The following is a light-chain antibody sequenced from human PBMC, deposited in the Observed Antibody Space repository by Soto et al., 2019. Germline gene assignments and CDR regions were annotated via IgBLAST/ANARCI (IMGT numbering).Light chain of an antibody. Sequence: EIVMTQSPATLSVSPGERATLSCRTSQSVRSNLAWFQQKPGQPPRLPIYAASTRATGIPDRFSGGGSGAEFTLTIVGLQSEDFAVYYCQQYNDWVTWTFCQGTKVEIK. CDR1: QSVRSN. V-gene: IGKV3D-15*01. J-gene: IGKJ1*01. CDR3: QQYNDWVTWT. CDR2: AAS.